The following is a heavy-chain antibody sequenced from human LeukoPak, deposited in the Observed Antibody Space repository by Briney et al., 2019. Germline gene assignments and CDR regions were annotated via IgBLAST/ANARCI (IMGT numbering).Heavy chain of an antibody. D-gene: IGHD3-3*01. CDR3: ARSGSGDAYYYYYYMDV. CDR1: GFTFSSYS. Sequence: GGSLRLSCAASGFTFSSYSMNWVRQAPGKGLEWVSYISSSSSTIYYADSVKGRFTISRDNAKNSLYLQVNSLRAEDTAVYYCARSGSGDAYYYYYYMDVWGKGTTVTVSS. V-gene: IGHV3-48*01. CDR2: ISSSSSTI. J-gene: IGHJ6*03.